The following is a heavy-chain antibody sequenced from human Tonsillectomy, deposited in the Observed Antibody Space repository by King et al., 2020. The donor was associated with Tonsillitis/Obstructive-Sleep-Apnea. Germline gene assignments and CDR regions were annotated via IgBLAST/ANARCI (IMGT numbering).Heavy chain of an antibody. CDR3: ARXGGX. J-gene: IGHJ4*02. V-gene: IGHV3-30*04. CDR2: IXYDGSNK. Sequence: XQLVESGGGVVQPGRSLRLSCAASGFTFSSYAMHWVRQAPGKXLEWVAVIXYDGSNKYYXXSVXGRFTIXRDNSKNTRYLKMNRLRAEYTALYYCARXGGXXGQGXLXTVP. D-gene: IGHD3-16*01. CDR1: GFTFSSYA.